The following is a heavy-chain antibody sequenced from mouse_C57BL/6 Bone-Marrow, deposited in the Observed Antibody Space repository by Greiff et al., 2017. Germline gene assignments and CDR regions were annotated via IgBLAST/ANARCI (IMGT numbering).Heavy chain of an antibody. D-gene: IGHD1-1*01. Sequence: VQLQQSGTVLARPGASVKMSCKTSGYTFTSYWMHWVKQRPGQGLEWIGAIYPGNSDTSYNQKFKGKAKLTAVTSASTAYMELSSLTSVDSAVNYCTRSFYCYEYFDYWGQGTTLTVSS. CDR1: GYTFTSYW. CDR2: IYPGNSDT. V-gene: IGHV1-5*01. CDR3: TRSFYCYEYFDY. J-gene: IGHJ2*01.